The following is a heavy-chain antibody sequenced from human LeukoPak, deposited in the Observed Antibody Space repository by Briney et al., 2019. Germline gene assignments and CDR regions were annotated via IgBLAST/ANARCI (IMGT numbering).Heavy chain of an antibody. CDR1: GFTFDDYG. D-gene: IGHD3-10*01. CDR3: AKGSGNGYGSGPFDY. J-gene: IGHJ4*02. CDR2: ISTDAGET. Sequence: GGSLRLSCAASGFTFDDYGMSWVRQAPGKGLEWVSAISTDAGETHYADSVKGRFTISRDNSKNTVSLQMSSLRAEDTALYYCAKGSGNGYGSGPFDYWGQGTLVTVSS. V-gene: IGHV3-23*01.